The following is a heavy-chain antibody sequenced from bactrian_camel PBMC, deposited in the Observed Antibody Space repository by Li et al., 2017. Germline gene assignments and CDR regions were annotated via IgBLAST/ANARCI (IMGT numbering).Heavy chain of an antibody. CDR2: IRADGGAT. CDR1: GFRFDNYW. D-gene: IGHD7*01. V-gene: IGHV3S1*01. J-gene: IGHJ4*01. Sequence: HVQLVESGGGSVQAGGSLRLSCATSGFRFDNYWMYWVRQAPGKGLEWVANIRADGGATYYADSMKGRFTISRDNAKNTVYLQMNRLKPEDTARYYCVSKVVARRFDGPGQGTQVTVS.